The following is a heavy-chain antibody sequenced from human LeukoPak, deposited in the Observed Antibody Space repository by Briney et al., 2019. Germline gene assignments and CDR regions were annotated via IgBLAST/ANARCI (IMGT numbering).Heavy chain of an antibody. Sequence: GGSLRLSCAASGFTFSSYDMHWVRQATGKGLEWVSAIGTAGDTYYPGSVKGRFTISRENAKNSLYPQMNSLRAGDTAVYYCARAEDYYGSGSYYGMDVWGQGTTVTVSS. V-gene: IGHV3-13*01. J-gene: IGHJ6*02. CDR3: ARAEDYYGSGSYYGMDV. D-gene: IGHD3-10*01. CDR2: IGTAGDT. CDR1: GFTFSSYD.